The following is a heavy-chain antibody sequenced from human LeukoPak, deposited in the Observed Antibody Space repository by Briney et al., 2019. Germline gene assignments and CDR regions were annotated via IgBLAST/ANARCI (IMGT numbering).Heavy chain of an antibody. Sequence: SETLSLTCGVSGGSISSYYWSWIRQPPGKGLEWIGYIYYSGNTNYNPSLESRVTISIDTSKNQFSLKLSSVTAADTAVYYCARARAYSSSWYDTNWFDPWGQGTLVTVSS. CDR2: IYYSGNT. CDR3: ARARAYSSSWYDTNWFDP. CDR1: GGSISSYY. V-gene: IGHV4-59*01. D-gene: IGHD6-13*01. J-gene: IGHJ5*02.